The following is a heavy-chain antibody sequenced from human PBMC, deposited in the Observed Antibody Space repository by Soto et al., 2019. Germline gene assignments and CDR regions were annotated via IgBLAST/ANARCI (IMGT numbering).Heavy chain of an antibody. CDR1: GGSFSGYY. CDR2: INNSGST. J-gene: IGHJ4*02. D-gene: IGHD4-17*01. V-gene: IGHV4-34*01. CDR3: ARGDYGDYAFDY. Sequence: QVQLQQWGAGLLKPSETLSLTCAVYGGSFSGYYWSWIRQPPGKGREWIGEINNSGSTNYTPSLKLRVTISVDTSKNQFSLKLSSVTAADTAVYYCARGDYGDYAFDYWGQGTLVTVSS.